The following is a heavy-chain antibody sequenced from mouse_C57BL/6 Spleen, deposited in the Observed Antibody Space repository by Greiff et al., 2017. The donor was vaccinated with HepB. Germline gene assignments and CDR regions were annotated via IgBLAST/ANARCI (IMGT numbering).Heavy chain of an antibody. CDR1: GYTFTSYW. V-gene: IGHV1-50*01. Sequence: VQLQQSGAELVKPGASVKLSCKASGYTFTSYWMQWVKQRPGQGLEWIGEIDPSDSYTNYNQKFKGKATLTVDTSSSTAYMQLSSLTSEDSAVYYLARKILLEGFAYWGQGTLVTVSA. J-gene: IGHJ3*01. CDR2: IDPSDSYT. D-gene: IGHD2-14*01. CDR3: ARKILLEGFAY.